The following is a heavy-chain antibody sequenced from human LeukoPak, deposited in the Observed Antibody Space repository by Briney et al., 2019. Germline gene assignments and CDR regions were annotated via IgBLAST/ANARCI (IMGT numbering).Heavy chain of an antibody. CDR3: ARDRGHDFWSGSPLGYYYYGMDV. CDR2: IYYSGST. J-gene: IGHJ6*02. Sequence: SETLSLTCAVYGGSFSGYYWSWIRQPPGKGLEWIGYIYYSGSTNYNPSLKSRVTISVDTSKNQFSLKLSSVTAADTAVYYCARDRGHDFWSGSPLGYYYYGMDVWGQGTTVTVSS. D-gene: IGHD3-3*01. CDR1: GGSFSGYY. V-gene: IGHV4-59*01.